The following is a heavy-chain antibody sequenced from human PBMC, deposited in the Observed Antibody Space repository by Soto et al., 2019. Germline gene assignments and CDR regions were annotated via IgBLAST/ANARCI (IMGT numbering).Heavy chain of an antibody. V-gene: IGHV1-69*13. CDR2: IIPIFSTA. CDR3: ARTSITISGVVTTSPPYYYGMDV. Sequence: SVKVSCKASGGTFSSYAISWVRQAPGQGLEWMGGIIPIFSTANYAQKFQGRVTITADESTSTAYMELSSLRSEDTAVYYCARTSITISGVVTTSPPYYYGMDVWGQGTTVTVSS. D-gene: IGHD3-3*01. J-gene: IGHJ6*02. CDR1: GGTFSSYA.